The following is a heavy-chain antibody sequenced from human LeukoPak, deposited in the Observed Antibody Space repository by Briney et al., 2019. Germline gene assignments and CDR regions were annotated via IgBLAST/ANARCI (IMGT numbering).Heavy chain of an antibody. J-gene: IGHJ4*02. D-gene: IGHD4-17*01. V-gene: IGHV1-2*02. CDR1: GYTFTGYY. CDR3: ARTVYGDYGYSFDY. CDR2: INPNSGGT. Sequence: ASVKVSCKASGYTFTGYYMHWVRQAPGQGLEWMGWINPNSGGTNYAQKFQGRVTMTRDTSISTAYMELSRLRSDDTAVYYCARTVYGDYGYSFDYWSQGTLVTVSS.